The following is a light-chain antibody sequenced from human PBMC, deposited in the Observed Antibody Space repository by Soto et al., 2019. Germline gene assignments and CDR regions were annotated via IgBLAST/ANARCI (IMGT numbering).Light chain of an antibody. CDR1: QSVSASQ. Sequence: EIVLTQSPATLSLSPGERATLSCRTSQSVSASQLAWYQQKPGQAPRLLIYDASTRAAGIPARFIGSGSGTDFTLTISSLEPEDSAVYYCQQHLGRHTFGQGTKVDIK. V-gene: IGKV3D-11*02. CDR2: DAS. J-gene: IGKJ1*01. CDR3: QQHLGRHT.